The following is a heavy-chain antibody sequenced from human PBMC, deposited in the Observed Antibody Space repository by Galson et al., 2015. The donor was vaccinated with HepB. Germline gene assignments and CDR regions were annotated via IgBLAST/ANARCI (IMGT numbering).Heavy chain of an antibody. D-gene: IGHD2-15*01. J-gene: IGHJ4*02. CDR2: ISTGGHNM. Sequence: SLRLSCAVSGFSLSSYEMSWVRQAPGKGLEWLSYISTGGHNMYYAGSVKGRFTVSRDNAKNSLYLQMNRLRAEDTAVYFCVRDGIYCRGGWCHPYWGQGTLVSVSS. V-gene: IGHV3-48*03. CDR3: VRDGIYCRGGWCHPY. CDR1: GFSLSSYE.